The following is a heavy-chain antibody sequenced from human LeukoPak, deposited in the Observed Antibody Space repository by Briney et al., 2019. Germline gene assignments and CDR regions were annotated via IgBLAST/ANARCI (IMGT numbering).Heavy chain of an antibody. CDR3: ARPTDYYDSSGHGSFAFDL. Sequence: PSETLSLTCTVSGGSISSGDYYWSWLRQPQGRGVEWLGYMYHSGSTYYYPSLKSRVTLSVHMSNNQFSLKLSSVTATDTAVYYCARPTDYYDSSGHGSFAFDLWGQGTMVTVSS. CDR2: MYHSGST. CDR1: GGSISSGDYY. V-gene: IGHV4-30-2*01. J-gene: IGHJ3*01. D-gene: IGHD3-22*01.